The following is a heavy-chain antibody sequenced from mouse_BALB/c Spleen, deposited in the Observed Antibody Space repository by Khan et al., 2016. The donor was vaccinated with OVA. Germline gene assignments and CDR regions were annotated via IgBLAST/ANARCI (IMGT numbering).Heavy chain of an antibody. CDR2: IYPTYVDT. Sequence: QVQLKQSGPELVKPGASVRISCKASGYTFTSYYIHWVRQRPGQGLEWIGWIYPTYVDTKYNEKFKGKATLTADKSSSAAYMQFSSLTSEDSAVYFCARSDSGTVFDDWGQGTTLTGSS. CDR1: GYTFTSYY. J-gene: IGHJ2*01. CDR3: ARSDSGTVFDD. D-gene: IGHD4-1*01. V-gene: IGHV1S56*01.